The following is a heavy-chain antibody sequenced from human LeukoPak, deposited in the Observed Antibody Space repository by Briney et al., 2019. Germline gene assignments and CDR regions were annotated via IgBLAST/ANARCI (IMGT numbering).Heavy chain of an antibody. CDR2: TSFSGNTI. V-gene: IGHV3-11*01. CDR3: ARGALTYYYDY. J-gene: IGHJ4*02. Sequence: GGSLRLSCAASGLTFSDYYMSWIRQAPGKGLEWVSYTSFSGNTISYADSVKGRFTFSRDNAKNSLFLQMNSLRAEGTAVYYCARGALTYYYDYWGQGTLVAVSS. D-gene: IGHD4/OR15-4a*01. CDR1: GLTFSDYY.